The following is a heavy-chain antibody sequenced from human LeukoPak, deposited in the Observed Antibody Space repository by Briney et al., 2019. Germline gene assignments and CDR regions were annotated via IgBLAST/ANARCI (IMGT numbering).Heavy chain of an antibody. J-gene: IGHJ6*02. CDR1: GFTFSSYA. CDR3: ASPHLDSNYLIYYYYYGMDV. D-gene: IGHD4-11*01. CDR2: ISGSGGST. Sequence: GGSLRLSCAASGFTFSSYAMSWVRQAPGKGLEWVSAISGSGGSTYYADSVKGRFTISRDNSKNTLYLQMNSLRAEDTAVYYCASPHLDSNYLIYYYYYGMDVWGQGTTVTVSS. V-gene: IGHV3-23*01.